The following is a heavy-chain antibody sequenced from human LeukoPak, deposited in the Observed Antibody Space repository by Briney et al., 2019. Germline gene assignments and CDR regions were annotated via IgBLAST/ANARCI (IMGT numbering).Heavy chain of an antibody. Sequence: ALVKVSSTASGYTFTGYYMHWVRQAPGQGLEWMGWINPNSGGTNYAQKFQGRVTMTRDTSISTAYMELSRLRSDDTAVYYCASYSGITMTEGDFDIWGHGTMVTVSS. CDR3: ASYSGITMTEGDFDI. D-gene: IGHD3-22*01. V-gene: IGHV1-2*02. J-gene: IGHJ3*02. CDR1: GYTFTGYY. CDR2: INPNSGGT.